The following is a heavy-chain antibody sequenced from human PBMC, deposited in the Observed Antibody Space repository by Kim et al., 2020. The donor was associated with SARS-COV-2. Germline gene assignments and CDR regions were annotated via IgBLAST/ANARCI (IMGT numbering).Heavy chain of an antibody. CDR3: ARDYDYVWGSYRYFDY. J-gene: IGHJ4*02. V-gene: IGHV3-7*01. CDR2: IKQDGSEK. Sequence: GGSLRLSCAASGFTFSSYWMSWVRQAPGKGLEWVANIKQDGSEKYYVDSVKGRFTISRDNAKNSLYLQMNSLRAEDTAVYYCARDYDYVWGSYRYFDYWGQGTLVTVSS. CDR1: GFTFSSYW. D-gene: IGHD3-16*02.